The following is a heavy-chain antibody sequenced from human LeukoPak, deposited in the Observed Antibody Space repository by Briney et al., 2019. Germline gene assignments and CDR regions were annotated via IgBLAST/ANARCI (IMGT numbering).Heavy chain of an antibody. CDR2: IRPSGSDM. CDR3: VRDFNWAFDS. Sequence: GGSLRLSCAASGFTFSSYWMSWVRQAPGKGLEWISNIRPSGSDMYYAASVKGRFTISRDSATNSLYLHMNNLKVDDSAVYFCVRDFNWAFDSWGQGTLVTVSS. D-gene: IGHD7-27*01. CDR1: GFTFSSYW. J-gene: IGHJ4*02. V-gene: IGHV3-48*01.